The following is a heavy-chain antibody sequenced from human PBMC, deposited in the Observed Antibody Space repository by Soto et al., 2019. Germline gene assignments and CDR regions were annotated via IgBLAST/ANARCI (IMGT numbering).Heavy chain of an antibody. V-gene: IGHV4-31*03. CDR3: ARGTYYYDSSGYRLPLPLTLFDY. CDR2: IYYSGST. Sequence: PSETLSLTCTVSGGSISSGGYYWSWIRQHPGKGLEWIGYIYYSGSTYYNPSLKSRVTISVDTSKNQFSLKLSSVTAADTAVYYCARGTYYYDSSGYRLPLPLTLFDYRGKGTLGTVSS. J-gene: IGHJ4*02. CDR1: GGSISSGGYY. D-gene: IGHD3-22*01.